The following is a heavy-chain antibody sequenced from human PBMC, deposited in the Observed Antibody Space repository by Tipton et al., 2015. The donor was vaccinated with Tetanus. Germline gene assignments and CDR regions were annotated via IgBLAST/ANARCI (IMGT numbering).Heavy chain of an antibody. Sequence: SLRLSCAASGFTFSSSCMHWVRQGPGKGLVWVSRINSDGSSTTYADSVKGRFTISRDNAKNTLYLQMNSLRVEDTAVYFCARGAFGSNSPNDSWGQGTLVTVSS. CDR2: INSDGSST. J-gene: IGHJ4*02. CDR1: GFTFSSSC. D-gene: IGHD2-2*01. CDR3: ARGAFGSNSPNDS. V-gene: IGHV3-74*01.